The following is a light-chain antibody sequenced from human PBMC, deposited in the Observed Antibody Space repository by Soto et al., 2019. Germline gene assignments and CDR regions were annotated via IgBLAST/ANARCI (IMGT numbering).Light chain of an antibody. J-gene: IGKJ2*01. CDR1: QSVLYSSNSKNY. CDR2: WAS. CDR3: HQYYLTPYT. V-gene: IGKV4-1*01. Sequence: DIVLTQSPDSLAVSLGERATINCKSRQSVLYSSNSKNYLAWYQQKPGQPPKLLIYWASTRESGVPDRFSGSGSETDFTLNISSLQAEDVAVYFCHQYYLTPYTFGQGTKLEIK.